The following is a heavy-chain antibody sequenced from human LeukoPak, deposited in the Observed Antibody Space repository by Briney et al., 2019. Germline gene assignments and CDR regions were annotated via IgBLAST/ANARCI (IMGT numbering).Heavy chain of an antibody. CDR1: GDSISSYY. CDR3: AASEYFVTGFGYFDY. Sequence: SESLSRTCTVSGDSISSYYWSWIRQPPGKGLEWIGYISYSGSTNYNPSHTTRATISVDTSKNQFSLKLRSMTAADTAVYFCAASEYFVTGFGYFDYWGQGTVVTVSS. CDR2: ISYSGST. J-gene: IGHJ4*02. D-gene: IGHD3/OR15-3a*01. V-gene: IGHV4-59*01.